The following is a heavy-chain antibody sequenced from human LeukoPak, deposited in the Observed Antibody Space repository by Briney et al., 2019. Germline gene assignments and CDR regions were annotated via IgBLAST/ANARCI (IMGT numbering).Heavy chain of an antibody. CDR2: ISGSGGSI. CDR1: GFTFSSCA. J-gene: IGHJ4*02. Sequence: GGSLRLSCAASGFTFSSCAMSWVRQAPGKGLEWVSVISGSGGSIYYGDSLKGRFSISRDNSKNMLYLQMNSLRVEDTAVYYCAKLPEEHLNLDYWGQGTLDTVSS. CDR3: AKLPEEHLNLDY. V-gene: IGHV3-23*01. D-gene: IGHD1-14*01.